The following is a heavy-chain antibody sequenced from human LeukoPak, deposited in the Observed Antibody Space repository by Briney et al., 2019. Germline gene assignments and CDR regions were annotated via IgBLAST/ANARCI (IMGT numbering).Heavy chain of an antibody. Sequence: GGSLRLSCAASGFTFSTYGMSWVRQTLGKGLEWVSAINGGGGSTYYADFVKGRFTISRDNSKNTLYLQMNSLRTEDTAVYSCARDGGGYSTYYYMDVWGKGTTVTVSS. CDR1: GFTFSTYG. CDR3: ARDGGGYSTYYYMDV. CDR2: INGGGGST. V-gene: IGHV3-23*01. D-gene: IGHD2-15*01. J-gene: IGHJ6*03.